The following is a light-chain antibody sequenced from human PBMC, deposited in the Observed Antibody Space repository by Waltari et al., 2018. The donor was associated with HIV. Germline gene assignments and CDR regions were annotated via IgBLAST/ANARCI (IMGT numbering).Light chain of an antibody. CDR1: QGISTW. V-gene: IGKV1-12*01. Sequence: DIQMPQPPGYVAVFVGRRVTITCRASQGISTWLAWYQQKPGKVTQLLIYGASSLHSGVPSRFNGSGSGTQFSLTISSLQSEDFATYYCQQTNGLPLTFGGGTTV. CDR3: QQTNGLPLT. CDR2: GAS. J-gene: IGKJ4*01.